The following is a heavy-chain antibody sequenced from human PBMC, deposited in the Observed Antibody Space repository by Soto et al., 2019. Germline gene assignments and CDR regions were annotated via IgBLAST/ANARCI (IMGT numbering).Heavy chain of an antibody. CDR2: INSDGSST. J-gene: IGHJ6*01. V-gene: IGHV3-74*01. D-gene: IGHD3-3*01. Sequence: PGGSLRLSCAASGFTFSSYWMHWVRQAPGKGLVWVSRINSDGSSTSYADSVKGRFTISRDNAKNTLYLQMNSLRAEDTAVYYSERGAYYADFGIGYYLSYSAFRGKGTTVPVSP. CDR1: GFTFSSYW. CDR3: ERGAYYADFGIGYYLSYSAF.